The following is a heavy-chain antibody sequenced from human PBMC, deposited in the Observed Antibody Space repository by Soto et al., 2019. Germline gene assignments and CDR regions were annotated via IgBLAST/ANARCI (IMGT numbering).Heavy chain of an antibody. J-gene: IGHJ6*02. D-gene: IGHD1-7*01. CDR2: ISSSSSYI. CDR1: GFTFSSYS. V-gene: IGHV3-21*01. CDR3: ARDQLELRPKVYCYYGMDV. Sequence: EVQLVESGGGLVKPGGSLRLSCAASGFTFSSYSMNWVRQAPGKGLEWVSSISSSSSYIYYADSVKGRFTISRDNAKNSLYLQMNSLRAEDTAVYYCARDQLELRPKVYCYYGMDVWGQGTTVTVSS.